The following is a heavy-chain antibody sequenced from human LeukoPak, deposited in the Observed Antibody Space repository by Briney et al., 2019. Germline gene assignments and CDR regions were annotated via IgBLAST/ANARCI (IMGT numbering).Heavy chain of an antibody. Sequence: SQTLSLTCAICGDSVSSNSAAWNWIRQSASRGLEWLGRTYYRSKWYNDYAVSVKSRITINPDTSKNQFSLQLDCVTPEDTSVYYCARDVQRVIAYWGQGTLVTVSS. CDR3: ARDVQRVIAY. D-gene: IGHD2-8*01. V-gene: IGHV6-1*01. CDR2: TYYRSKWYN. J-gene: IGHJ4*02. CDR1: GDSVSSNSAA.